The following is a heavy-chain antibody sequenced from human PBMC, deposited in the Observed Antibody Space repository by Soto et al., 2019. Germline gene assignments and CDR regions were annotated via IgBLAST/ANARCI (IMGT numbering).Heavy chain of an antibody. CDR3: AKEELCSGGSCSYYFDY. Sequence: GGSLRLSCAASGFTFSSYAMSWVRQAPGKGLEWVSAISGSGGSTYYADSVKGRFTISRDNSKNTLYLQMNSLRAEDTAVYYCAKEELCSGGSCSYYFDYWGQGTLVTVSS. CDR1: GFTFSSYA. D-gene: IGHD2-15*01. V-gene: IGHV3-23*01. J-gene: IGHJ4*02. CDR2: ISGSGGST.